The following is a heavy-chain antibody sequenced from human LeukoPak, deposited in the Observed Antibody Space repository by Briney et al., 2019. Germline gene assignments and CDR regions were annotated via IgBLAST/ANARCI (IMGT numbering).Heavy chain of an antibody. Sequence: PGGSLRLSCAASEFTFNTYGMHWVRQAPGKGLEWVAFIWYDGTNKYYADSVKGRFTISRDNSKNTLYLQMNSLRAEDTAVYNCAKDKNIAMAGSAFDIWGQGTMVTVSS. D-gene: IGHD6-19*01. CDR1: EFTFNTYG. J-gene: IGHJ3*02. V-gene: IGHV3-30*02. CDR3: AKDKNIAMAGSAFDI. CDR2: IWYDGTNK.